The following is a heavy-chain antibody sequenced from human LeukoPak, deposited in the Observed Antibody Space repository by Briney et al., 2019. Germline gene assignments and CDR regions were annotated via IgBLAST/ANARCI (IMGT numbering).Heavy chain of an antibody. CDR2: ISGSGDST. Sequence: GGSLRLSCAASGFTFTNFGMNWVRQAPGKGLEGVSAISGSGDSTYYSDSVKGRFTISRDNSKNTLFLQMNSLRAEDTGVYYCANRISGSSSWGQGTLVTVSS. CDR3: ANRISGSSS. V-gene: IGHV3-23*01. CDR1: GFTFTNFG. J-gene: IGHJ5*02. D-gene: IGHD3-10*01.